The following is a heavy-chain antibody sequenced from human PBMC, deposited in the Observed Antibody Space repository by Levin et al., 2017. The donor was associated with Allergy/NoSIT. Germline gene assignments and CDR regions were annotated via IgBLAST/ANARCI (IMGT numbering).Heavy chain of an antibody. J-gene: IGHJ2*01. CDR3: ARWYYYDSSGYLRYFDP. CDR2: IYYSGST. D-gene: IGHD3-22*01. CDR1: GGSISSSSYY. V-gene: IGHV4-39*07. Sequence: GSLRLSCTVSGGSISSSSYYWGWIRQPPGKGLEWIGNIYYSGSTYYNPSLKSRVTISVDTSKNQFSLKLSSVTAADTAVYYCARWYYYDSSGYLRYFDPWGRGTLVTVSS.